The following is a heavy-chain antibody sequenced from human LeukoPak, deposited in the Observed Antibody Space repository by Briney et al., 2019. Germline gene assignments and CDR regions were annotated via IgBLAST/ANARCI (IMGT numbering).Heavy chain of an antibody. CDR2: ISYRGTT. J-gene: IGHJ4*02. V-gene: IGHV4-61*08. D-gene: IGHD3-3*01. CDR3: AREIRSRGFGY. CDR1: SGSVSSGGYS. Sequence: SETLSLTCTVSSGSVSSGGYSWSWIRQPPGKGLEWIGHISYRGTTKYNPSLQSRVTISADTSKNQFSLKLTSVTAADTAVYYCAREIRSRGFGYWGQGTLVTVSS.